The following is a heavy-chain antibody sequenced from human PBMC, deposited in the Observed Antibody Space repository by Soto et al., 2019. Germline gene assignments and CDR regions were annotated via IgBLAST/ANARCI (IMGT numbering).Heavy chain of an antibody. Sequence: QVQLVQSEAEEKKPGASVKVSCKASGYIFSRNDIHWVRQAPGQRLEWMGWMNAGNGNTRYSREFQARVTFTRDTAASTGYMELSSLRSEDTAVYYCARAAGMVALDYWGQGTLVTVSS. J-gene: IGHJ4*02. CDR1: GYIFSRND. V-gene: IGHV1-3*05. CDR2: MNAGNGNT. CDR3: ARAAGMVALDY. D-gene: IGHD5-18*01.